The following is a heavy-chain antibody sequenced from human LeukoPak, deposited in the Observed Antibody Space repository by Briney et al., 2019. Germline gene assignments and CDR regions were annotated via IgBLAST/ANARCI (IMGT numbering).Heavy chain of an antibody. CDR1: GFTFASYA. J-gene: IGHJ4*02. Sequence: GGSLRLSCAASGFTFASYAMSWVRQAPGKGLEWVSAISGGGGSTYYADSVKGRFTISRDNSKSTLYLQMNSLRAEDTAVYYCAKDLKLGAIVPEFDYWGQGTLVTVSS. D-gene: IGHD3-16*02. V-gene: IGHV3-23*01. CDR2: ISGGGGST. CDR3: AKDLKLGAIVPEFDY.